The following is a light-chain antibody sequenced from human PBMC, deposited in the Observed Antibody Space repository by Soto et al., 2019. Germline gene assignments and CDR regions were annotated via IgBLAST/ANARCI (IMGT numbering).Light chain of an antibody. CDR3: TSYTTSATVV. V-gene: IGLV2-14*03. J-gene: IGLJ2*01. CDR1: SSDVGGYDY. Sequence: QSALTQPASVSGSPGQSVTISCTGTSSDVGGYDYVSWYQQYPGKAPKVMIYDVSNRPSGVSSRFSGSKSGNTASLTISGLQAEDEAHYYCTSYTTSATVVFGGGTKLTVL. CDR2: DVS.